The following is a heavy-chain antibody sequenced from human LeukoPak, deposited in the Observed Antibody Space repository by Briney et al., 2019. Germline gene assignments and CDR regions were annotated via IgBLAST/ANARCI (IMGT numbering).Heavy chain of an antibody. J-gene: IGHJ6*04. Sequence: PSQTLSLTCAVSGGSISSGGYSWSWIRQPPGKGLEWIGYIYHSGSTYYNPSLKSRVTISVDRSKNQFSLKLSSVTAADTAVYYCARGYCSSTSCYADYYYYGMDVWGKGTTVTVSS. CDR2: IYHSGST. D-gene: IGHD2-2*01. CDR3: ARGYCSSTSCYADYYYYGMDV. V-gene: IGHV4-30-2*01. CDR1: GGSISSGGYS.